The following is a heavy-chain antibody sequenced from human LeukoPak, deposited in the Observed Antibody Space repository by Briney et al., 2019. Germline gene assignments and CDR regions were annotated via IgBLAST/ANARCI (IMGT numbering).Heavy chain of an antibody. J-gene: IGHJ4*02. CDR3: AKDISAMVRGAAGY. V-gene: IGHV3-9*01. Sequence: GGSLRLSCAASGFTFDDYAMHWVRQAPGKGLEWVSGISWNSGSIGYADSVKGRFTISRDNAKNSLYLQMNSLRAEGTALYYCAKDISAMVRGAAGYWGQGTLVTVSS. D-gene: IGHD3-10*01. CDR2: ISWNSGSI. CDR1: GFTFDDYA.